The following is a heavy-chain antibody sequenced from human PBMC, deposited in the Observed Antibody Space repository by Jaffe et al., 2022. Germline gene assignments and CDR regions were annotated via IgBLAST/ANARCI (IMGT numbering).Heavy chain of an antibody. CDR1: GFTFSSYA. J-gene: IGHJ3*02. CDR2: ISSNGGST. CDR3: AREFKYYYDSSGYYPFVAFDI. Sequence: EVQLVESGGGLVQPGGSLRLSCAASGFTFSSYAMHWVRQAPGKGLEYVSAISSNGGSTYYANSVKGRFTISRDNSKNTLYLQMGSLRAEDMAVYYCAREFKYYYDSSGYYPFVAFDIWGQGTMVTVSS. V-gene: IGHV3-64*01. D-gene: IGHD3-22*01.